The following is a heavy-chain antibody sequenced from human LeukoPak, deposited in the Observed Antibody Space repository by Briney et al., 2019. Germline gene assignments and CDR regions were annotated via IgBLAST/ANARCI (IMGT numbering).Heavy chain of an antibody. CDR3: ARDSLNIGYCSSTSCLPPDH. CDR1: GYSFNAHG. V-gene: IGHV1-18*01. Sequence: ASDQVTCKASGYSFNAHGNRGVRQAPGEFLEWMGSISADNGNTNYAQKYQGRVTMTTDTSTSTAYMELRSLRSDDTAVYYCARDSLNIGYCSSTSCLPPDHWGQGTLVTVSS. J-gene: IGHJ4*02. CDR2: ISADNGNT. D-gene: IGHD2-2*01.